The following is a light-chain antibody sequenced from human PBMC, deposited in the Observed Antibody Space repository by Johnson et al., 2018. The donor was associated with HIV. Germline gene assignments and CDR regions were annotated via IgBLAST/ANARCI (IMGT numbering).Light chain of an antibody. CDR2: DNN. CDR1: SSNIGKNY. Sequence: QSVLTQPPSVSAAPGQKVTISCSGSSSNIGKNYVSWYQHLPGTAPKLLIYDNNKRPSGIPDRFSGSKSGTSATLGITGLQTGDEADYYCGTWDSRLSAYVFGAWTKVTVL. J-gene: IGLJ1*01. CDR3: GTWDSRLSAYV. V-gene: IGLV1-51*01.